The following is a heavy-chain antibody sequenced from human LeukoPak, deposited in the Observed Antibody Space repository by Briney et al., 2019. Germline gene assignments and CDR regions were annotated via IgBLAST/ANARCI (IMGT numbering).Heavy chain of an antibody. D-gene: IGHD3-22*01. J-gene: IGHJ4*02. V-gene: IGHV4-61*01. Sequence: SQTLSLTCTVSGGSISSGSYYWSWIRQPPGKGLEWIGYIYYSGSTNYNPSLKSRVTISVDTSKNQFSLKLSSVTAADTAVYYCARDRYYYDSSGYPRGFDYWGQGTLVTVSS. CDR1: GGSISSGSYY. CDR3: ARDRYYYDSSGYPRGFDY. CDR2: IYYSGST.